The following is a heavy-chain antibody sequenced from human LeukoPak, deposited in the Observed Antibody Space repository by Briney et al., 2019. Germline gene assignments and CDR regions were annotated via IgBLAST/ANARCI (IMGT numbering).Heavy chain of an antibody. CDR1: GFTFSSYG. D-gene: IGHD3-3*01. Sequence: PGGSLRLSCAASGFTFSSYGMSWVRQAPGKGLEWVSAISGSGGSTYYADSVKGRFTISRDNSKNTLYLQMNSLRAEDTAVYYCAKSTIFGVVTTYYFDYWGQGTLVTVSS. CDR2: ISGSGGST. CDR3: AKSTIFGVVTTYYFDY. V-gene: IGHV3-23*01. J-gene: IGHJ4*02.